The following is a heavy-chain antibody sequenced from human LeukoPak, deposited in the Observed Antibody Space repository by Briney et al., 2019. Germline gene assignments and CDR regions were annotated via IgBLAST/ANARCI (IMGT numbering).Heavy chain of an antibody. CDR2: IYYSGST. CDR1: GGSISSYY. J-gene: IGHJ4*02. D-gene: IGHD3/OR15-3a*01. Sequence: SETLSLTCTVSGGSISSYYWSWIRQPPGKGLEWIGYIYYSGSTNYNPSLKSRVTISVDTSKNRFSLKLTSVTAADTAVYHCARQTGSGLFILPGGQGTLVTVSS. CDR3: ARQTGSGLFILP. V-gene: IGHV4-59*08.